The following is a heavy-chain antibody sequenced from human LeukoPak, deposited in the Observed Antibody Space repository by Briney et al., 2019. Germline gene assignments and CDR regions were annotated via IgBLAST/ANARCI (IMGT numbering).Heavy chain of an antibody. CDR2: IYYSGST. Sequence: SETLSLTCTVSGGSISSSSYYWGWIRQPPGKGLEWIGSIYYSGSTYYNPSLKSRVTISVDTSKNQFSLKLSSVTAADTAVYYCARGIVGRRYSYGPGLAVAYYFDYWGQGTLVTVSS. CDR1: GGSISSSSYY. CDR3: ARGIVGRRYSYGPGLAVAYYFDY. J-gene: IGHJ4*02. D-gene: IGHD5-18*01. V-gene: IGHV4-39*07.